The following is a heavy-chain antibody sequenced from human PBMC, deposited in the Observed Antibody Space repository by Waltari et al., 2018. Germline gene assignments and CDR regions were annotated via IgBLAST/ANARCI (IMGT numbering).Heavy chain of an antibody. Sequence: QVQLVESGGGVVQPGGSLRLSCAASGFTFSNHGIHRVRQAPGKGLEWVAFIWSDETNKHYADSVQGRFTISRDNSKNTVFLQMNSLRTEDTAVYYCAKGPDSSGYYSNWFDPWGQGILVTVSS. CDR2: IWSDETNK. CDR3: AKGPDSSGYYSNWFDP. CDR1: GFTFSNHG. V-gene: IGHV3-30*02. J-gene: IGHJ5*02. D-gene: IGHD3-22*01.